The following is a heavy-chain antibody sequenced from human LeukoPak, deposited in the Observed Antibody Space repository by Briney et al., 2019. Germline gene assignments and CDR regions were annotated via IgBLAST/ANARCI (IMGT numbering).Heavy chain of an antibody. V-gene: IGHV3-23*01. Sequence: GGSLRLSCAASGFTFSSYAMSWVRQAPGKGLEWVSAISGSGGSTYYADSVKGRFTISRDNAKNSLYLQMNSLRAEDTAVYYCARVGYSSRSDDYWGQGTLVTVSS. J-gene: IGHJ4*02. CDR1: GFTFSSYA. CDR3: ARVGYSSRSDDY. D-gene: IGHD5-18*01. CDR2: ISGSGGST.